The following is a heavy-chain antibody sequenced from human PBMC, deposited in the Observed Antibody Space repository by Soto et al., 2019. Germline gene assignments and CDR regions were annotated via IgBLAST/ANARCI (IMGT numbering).Heavy chain of an antibody. D-gene: IGHD3-22*01. CDR3: ARDSSYYYDSSGSHGGAFDI. J-gene: IGHJ3*02. Sequence: SVKVSCKAAGGTFSSYAISWVRQAPGQGLEWMGGIIPIFGTANYAQKFQGRVTITADESTSTAYMELSSLRSEDTAVYYCARDSSYYYDSSGSHGGAFDIWGQGTMVTVSS. CDR2: IIPIFGTA. V-gene: IGHV1-69*13. CDR1: GGTFSSYA.